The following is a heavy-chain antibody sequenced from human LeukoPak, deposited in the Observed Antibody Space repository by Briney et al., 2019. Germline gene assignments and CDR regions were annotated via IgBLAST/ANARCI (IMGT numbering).Heavy chain of an antibody. CDR3: ARDLMGIAYRGDFYY. D-gene: IGHD6-13*01. Sequence: GGSLRLSCAASGFTFSDYYMSWFRQAPGKGREWVSYISSSGSTIYYADPVKGRFTISRNNAKNSLYLQMNSLRAEDTAEYYCARDLMGIAYRGDFYYWGQGTLVTVSS. J-gene: IGHJ4*02. CDR1: GFTFSDYY. V-gene: IGHV3-11*01. CDR2: ISSSGSTI.